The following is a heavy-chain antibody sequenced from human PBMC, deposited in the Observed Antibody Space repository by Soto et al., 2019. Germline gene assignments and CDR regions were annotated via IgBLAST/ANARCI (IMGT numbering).Heavy chain of an antibody. CDR2: IYYSGST. J-gene: IGHJ5*02. CDR3: ARHSGSYASSWFDA. CDR1: GGSISSSSYY. V-gene: IGHV4-39*01. Sequence: PSETLSLTCTVSGGSISSSSYYWGWIRQPPGKGLEWIGSIYYSGSTYYNPSLKSRVTISINTSKNQMSLELTSVTAADTAVYYCARHSGSYASSWFDAGGQGSLVTVSS. D-gene: IGHD6-6*01.